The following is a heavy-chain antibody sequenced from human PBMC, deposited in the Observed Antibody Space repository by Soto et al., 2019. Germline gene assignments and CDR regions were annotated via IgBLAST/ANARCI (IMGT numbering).Heavy chain of an antibody. CDR1: GFTFSSYW. CDR2: IKQDGSEK. V-gene: IGHV3-7*01. Sequence: GGSLRLSCAASGFTFSSYWMSWVRQAPGKGLEWVANIKQDGSEKYYVDSVKGRFTISRDNAKNSLYLQMNSLRAEDTAVYYCARLNPTGGDYGDNDAFDIWGQGTMVTVSS. J-gene: IGHJ3*02. D-gene: IGHD4-17*01. CDR3: ARLNPTGGDYGDNDAFDI.